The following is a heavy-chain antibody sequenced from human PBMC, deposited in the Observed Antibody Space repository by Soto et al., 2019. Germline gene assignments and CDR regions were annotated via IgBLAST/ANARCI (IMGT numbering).Heavy chain of an antibody. D-gene: IGHD3-10*01. CDR2: ISVYDGNT. CDR3: ARGLGYMPGYHYNAMDV. CDR1: GYRLRSYG. V-gene: IGHV1-18*04. Sequence: ASVKFACTASGYRLRSYGITWVREATGQGLEWMGWISVYDGNTNYAQKIQGRVTMTTDTSTSTDYMELRSLKYDDTAVYYCARGLGYMPGYHYNAMDVWGQGTTVTVSS. J-gene: IGHJ6*02.